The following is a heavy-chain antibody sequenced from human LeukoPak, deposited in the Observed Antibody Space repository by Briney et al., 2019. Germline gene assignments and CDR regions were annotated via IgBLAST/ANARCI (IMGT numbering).Heavy chain of an antibody. D-gene: IGHD2-21*02. Sequence: PGGSLRLSCAASGFTFSGSAMHWVRQASGKGLEWVGRIRSKANSYATAYAASVKGRFTISRDDSKNTAYLQMNSLKTEDTAVYYCTRLVGAYCGGDCYSLMGTDDYWGQGTLVTVSS. CDR2: IRSKANSYAT. CDR3: TRLVGAYCGGDCYSLMGTDDY. J-gene: IGHJ4*02. V-gene: IGHV3-73*01. CDR1: GFTFSGSA.